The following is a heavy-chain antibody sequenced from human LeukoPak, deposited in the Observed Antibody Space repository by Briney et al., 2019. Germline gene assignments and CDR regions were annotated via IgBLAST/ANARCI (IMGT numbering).Heavy chain of an antibody. CDR1: GYSFTSYW. CDR2: IYPGDSDT. D-gene: IGHD6-19*01. J-gene: IGHJ6*02. CDR3: ARRESIAVAGTQGGYYYYYGMDV. Sequence: GESLKISCKGSGYSFTSYWIGWVRQMPGKGLEWMGIIYPGDSDTRYSPSFQGQVTISADKSISTAYLQWSSLKASDTAMYYCARRESIAVAGTQGGYYYYYGMDVWGQGTTVTVSS. V-gene: IGHV5-51*01.